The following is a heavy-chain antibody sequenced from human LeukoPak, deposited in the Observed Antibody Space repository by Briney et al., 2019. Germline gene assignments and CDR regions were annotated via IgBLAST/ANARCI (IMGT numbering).Heavy chain of an antibody. CDR1: GYTFPSYG. V-gene: IGHV1-18*01. CDR2: ISAYNGNT. CDR3: ARVHEGVLLWFGELSGGGYYFDY. J-gene: IGHJ4*02. D-gene: IGHD3-10*01. Sequence: ASVKVSCKASGYTFPSYGISWVRQAPGQGLEWMGWISAYNGNTNYAQKLQGRVTMTTDTSPSTAYMELRSLRSDDTAVYYCARVHEGVLLWFGELSGGGYYFDYWGQGTLVTVSS.